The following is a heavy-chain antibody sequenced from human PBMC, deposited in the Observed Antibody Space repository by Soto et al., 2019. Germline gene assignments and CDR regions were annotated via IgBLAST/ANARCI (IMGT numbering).Heavy chain of an antibody. CDR2: ISGSGGSI. D-gene: IGHD2-2*02. CDR1: GFTFSSYA. CDR3: AKDGYDCSSTSCYTYYMDV. Sequence: HPGGSLRLSCAASGFTFSSYAMSWVRQAPGKGLEWVSAISGSGGSIGYADSVKGRFAISRDNAKNSLYLQMNSLRAEDTALYYCAKDGYDCSSTSCYTYYMDVWGKGTTVTVSS. J-gene: IGHJ6*03. V-gene: IGHV3-23*01.